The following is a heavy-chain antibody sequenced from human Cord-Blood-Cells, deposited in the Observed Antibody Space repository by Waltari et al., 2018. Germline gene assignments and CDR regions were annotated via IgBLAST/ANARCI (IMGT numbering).Heavy chain of an antibody. V-gene: IGHV1-3*01. CDR3: ARGITGTLYYFDY. J-gene: IGHJ4*02. CDR1: GYTFTSYA. D-gene: IGHD1-20*01. CDR2: INAGNGNT. Sequence: QVQLVQSGAEVKKPGASVKVSCKASGYTFTSYAIHWVRQAPGQRLEWMGWINAGNGNTKYSQKFQGRVTITRDTSASTAYMELSSLRSEDTAVYYCARGITGTLYYFDYWGQGTLVTVSS.